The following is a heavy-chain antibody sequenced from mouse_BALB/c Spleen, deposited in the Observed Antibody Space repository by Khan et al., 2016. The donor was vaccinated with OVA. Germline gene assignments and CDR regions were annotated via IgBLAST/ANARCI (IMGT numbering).Heavy chain of an antibody. Sequence: VQLVESGPGLVAPSQSLSITCTVSGFSLTDYAVSWIRQPPGKGLEWLGVIWVSGSKYYNSVLKPRLSISKDNSKSQVFLKMNSLQTDDTAMYFCARDPPYDSMDYWGKGTSVTVSS. CDR1: GFSLTDYA. V-gene: IGHV2-6-5*01. J-gene: IGHJ4*01. CDR2: IWVSGSK. CDR3: ARDPPYDSMDY.